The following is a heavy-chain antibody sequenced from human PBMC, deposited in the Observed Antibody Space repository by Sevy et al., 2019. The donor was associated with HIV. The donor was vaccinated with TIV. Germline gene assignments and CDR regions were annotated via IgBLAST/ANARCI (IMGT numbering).Heavy chain of an antibody. Sequence: GGSLRLSCAASGFTFSRNAMSWFRRAPGKGLEWASGITGRGGSTYYADSVKGRFTISRDNSKNTLYLQMNSLRVEDTAVYYCAKVGYCSSTSCYSIYYGMDVWGQGTTVTVSS. CDR1: GFTFSRNA. J-gene: IGHJ6*02. D-gene: IGHD2-2*02. CDR3: AKVGYCSSTSCYSIYYGMDV. CDR2: ITGRGGST. V-gene: IGHV3-23*01.